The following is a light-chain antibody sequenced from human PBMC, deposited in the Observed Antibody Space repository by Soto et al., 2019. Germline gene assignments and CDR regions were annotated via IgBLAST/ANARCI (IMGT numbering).Light chain of an antibody. V-gene: IGKV1-39*01. CDR3: QQSYSTPIT. J-gene: IGKJ5*01. Sequence: DIQMTQSPSTLSASVGDRVTITCRASQTISYYVNWYQQKPGKAPMLLIYAASSLQSGVPSRFSGSGSGTDFTLTISSLQPEDFATYYCQQSYSTPITFGQGTRLEI. CDR2: AAS. CDR1: QTISYY.